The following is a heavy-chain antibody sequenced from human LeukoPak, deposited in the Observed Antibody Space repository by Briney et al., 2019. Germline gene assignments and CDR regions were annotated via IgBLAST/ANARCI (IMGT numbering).Heavy chain of an antibody. V-gene: IGHV3-11*05. CDR3: AKGRNEDGDAALNY. CDR2: ISSGSTYT. Sequence: PGGSLRLSCEVSGFTFSDHYMSWIRQAPGKRLEWVSYISSGSTYTNYADSVEGRFTISRDNAKNSLYLQMNSLRAEDTAVYYCAKGRNEDGDAALNYWGQGTLVTVSS. D-gene: IGHD4-17*01. J-gene: IGHJ4*02. CDR1: GFTFSDHY.